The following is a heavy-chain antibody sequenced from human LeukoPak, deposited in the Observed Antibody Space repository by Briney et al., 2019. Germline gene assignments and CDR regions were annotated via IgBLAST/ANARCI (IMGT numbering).Heavy chain of an antibody. CDR1: GYTFTSYG. J-gene: IGHJ4*02. V-gene: IGHV1-69*04. Sequence: GASVKISCKASGYTFTSYGISWVRQAPGQGLEWMGRIIPILGIANYAQKFQGRVTITADKSTSTAYMELSSLRSEDTAVYYCASPSYDSSGYYGYWGQGTLVTVSS. D-gene: IGHD3-22*01. CDR2: IIPILGIA. CDR3: ASPSYDSSGYYGY.